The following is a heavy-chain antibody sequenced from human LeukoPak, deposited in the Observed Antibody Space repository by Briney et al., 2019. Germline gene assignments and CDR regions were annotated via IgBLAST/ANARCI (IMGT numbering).Heavy chain of an antibody. V-gene: IGHV3-7*01. CDR2: IKEDGSEK. Sequence: GGSLRLFCAASGFTFSTYWMSWVRQAPGKGLEWVANIKEDGSEKYYGDSVKGRFTISRDNAKNSLYLQMNSLRAEDTAVYYCARDSSGYQWGQGTLVTVSS. CDR1: GFTFSTYW. CDR3: ARDSSGYQ. J-gene: IGHJ4*02. D-gene: IGHD3-22*01.